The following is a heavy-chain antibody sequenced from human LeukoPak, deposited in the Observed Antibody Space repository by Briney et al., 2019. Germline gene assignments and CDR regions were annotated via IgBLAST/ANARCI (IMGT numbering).Heavy chain of an antibody. Sequence: ASVKVSCKASGYTFTSYAMHWVRQAPGQRLEWMGWINAGNGNTKYSQKFQGRVTITRDTSASTAYMVLSSLRSEDTAVYYCARGGYGDYAFDYWGQGTLVTVSS. D-gene: IGHD4-17*01. J-gene: IGHJ4*02. CDR1: GYTFTSYA. CDR3: ARGGYGDYAFDY. V-gene: IGHV1-3*01. CDR2: INAGNGNT.